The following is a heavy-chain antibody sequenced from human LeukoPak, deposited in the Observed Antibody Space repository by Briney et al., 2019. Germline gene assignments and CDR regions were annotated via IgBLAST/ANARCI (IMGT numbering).Heavy chain of an antibody. D-gene: IGHD3-10*01. CDR2: IYYSGST. CDR3: ARALWFGEPYFDY. J-gene: IGHJ4*02. V-gene: IGHV4-61*01. CDR1: GGSVSSGCYY. Sequence: PSETLSLTCTVSGGSVSSGCYYWSWIRQPPGKGLEWIGYIYYSGSTNYNPSLKSRVTISVDTSKNQFSLKLSSVTAADTAVYYCARALWFGEPYFDYWGQGTLVTVSS.